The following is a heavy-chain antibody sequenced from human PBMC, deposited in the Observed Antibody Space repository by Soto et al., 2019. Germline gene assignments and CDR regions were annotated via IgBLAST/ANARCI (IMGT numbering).Heavy chain of an antibody. Sequence: SETLSLTCTVSGGSISPLYWSWVRQPPGKGLEWIGYLYYSGNTNYNPSLKSRVTISVDASKNQVSLRLTSVTAADTAVYYCARVGGVAARTFDYWGQGTVVTAPQ. D-gene: IGHD2-15*01. CDR1: GGSISPLY. V-gene: IGHV4-59*11. CDR3: ARVGGVAARTFDY. J-gene: IGHJ4*02. CDR2: LYYSGNT.